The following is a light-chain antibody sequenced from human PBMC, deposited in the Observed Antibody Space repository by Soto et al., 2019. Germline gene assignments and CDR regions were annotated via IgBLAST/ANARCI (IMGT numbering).Light chain of an antibody. V-gene: IGLV3-25*03. J-gene: IGLJ2*01. CDR2: KDI. CDR1: ALPKQY. Sequence: SYELTQPPSVSVSPGQTARITCSGDALPKQYAHWYQQRPGQAPVLVIYKDIERPSEIPERFSGSSSGTTVTLTINGVQAEDEADYYCQSADSSGSDPVVFGGGTKL. CDR3: QSADSSGSDPVV.